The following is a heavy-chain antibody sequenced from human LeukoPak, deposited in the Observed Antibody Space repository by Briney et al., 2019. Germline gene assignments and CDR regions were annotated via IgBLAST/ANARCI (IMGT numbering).Heavy chain of an antibody. J-gene: IGHJ4*02. CDR3: ARGGSSGWSLYYFDY. Sequence: GGSLRLSCAGSGFTFSSYAMSWARQAPGKGLEWVSTIIGSGVTTYYADSVKGRFTISRDNSKNTLYLQVNSLRAEDTAVYYCARGGSSGWSLYYFDYWGQGTLVTVSS. CDR2: IIGSGVTT. D-gene: IGHD6-19*01. CDR1: GFTFSSYA. V-gene: IGHV3-23*01.